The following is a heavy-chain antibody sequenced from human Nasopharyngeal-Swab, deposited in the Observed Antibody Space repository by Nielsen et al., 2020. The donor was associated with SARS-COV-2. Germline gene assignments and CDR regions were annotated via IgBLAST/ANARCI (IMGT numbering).Heavy chain of an antibody. CDR2: ISSSSSTI. J-gene: IGHJ6*02. CDR1: GFTFSSDS. Sequence: GESLKISCAASGFTFSSDSMNWVRQAPGKGLEWVSYISSSSSTIYYADSVKGRFTISRDNAKNSLYLQMNSLRAEDTAVYYCARDRATPSPGYYYYGMDVWGQGTTVTVSS. V-gene: IGHV3-48*04. CDR3: ARDRATPSPGYYYYGMDV.